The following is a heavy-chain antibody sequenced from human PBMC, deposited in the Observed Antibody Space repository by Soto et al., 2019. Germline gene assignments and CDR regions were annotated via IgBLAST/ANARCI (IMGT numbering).Heavy chain of an antibody. Sequence: PSETLSLTCTVSGGSISSYYWSWIRQPPGKGLEWIGYIYYSGSTNYNPSLKSRVTISVDTSKNQFSLKLSSVTAADTAVYYCARDRLANWFDPWGQGTLVTVYS. CDR3: ARDRLANWFDP. D-gene: IGHD3-9*01. J-gene: IGHJ5*02. CDR2: IYYSGST. V-gene: IGHV4-59*01. CDR1: GGSISSYY.